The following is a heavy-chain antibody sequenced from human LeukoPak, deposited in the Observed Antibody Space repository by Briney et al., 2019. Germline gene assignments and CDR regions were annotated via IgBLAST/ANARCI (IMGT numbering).Heavy chain of an antibody. V-gene: IGHV3-48*01. Sequence: PGGSLRLSCAASGFTFSSYSMNWVRQSPGKGLEWISYISSSSSSLYYGDSVKGRFTISRDSANNSVSLQMDSLRPEDTAVYYCARGRGTSVYFDFWGQGTLVTVSS. J-gene: IGHJ4*02. CDR2: ISSSSSSL. D-gene: IGHD3-16*01. CDR1: GFTFSSYS. CDR3: ARGRGTSVYFDF.